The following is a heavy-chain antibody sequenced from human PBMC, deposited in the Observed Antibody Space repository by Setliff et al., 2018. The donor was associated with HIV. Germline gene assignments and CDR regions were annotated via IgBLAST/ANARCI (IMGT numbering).Heavy chain of an antibody. CDR2: IYYSGSS. J-gene: IGHJ4*02. V-gene: IGHV4-59*01. CDR3: ARGIAVAGPYFDP. CDR1: GGSISSYY. D-gene: IGHD6-19*01. Sequence: SETLSLTCTVSGGSISSYYWSWIRQPPGKGLEWIGYIYYSGSSKNTPSLKSRVTISVDTPKNEFSLKLSSMTAADTAVYYCARGIAVAGPYFDPWGQGTVVTVSS.